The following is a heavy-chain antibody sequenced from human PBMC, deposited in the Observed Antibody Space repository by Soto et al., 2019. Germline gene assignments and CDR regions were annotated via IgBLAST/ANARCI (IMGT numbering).Heavy chain of an antibody. CDR3: AREGLTHYFDY. CDR2: IYHSGST. CDR1: GGSISSGCYS. D-gene: IGHD6-19*01. J-gene: IGHJ4*02. V-gene: IGHV4-30-2*01. Sequence: PSETLSLTCAVSGGSISSGCYSWSWLRQPPGKGLEWIGYIYHSGSTNYNPSLKSRVTISVDKSKNQFSLKLSSVTAADTAVYYCAREGLTHYFDYWGQGTLVTVSS.